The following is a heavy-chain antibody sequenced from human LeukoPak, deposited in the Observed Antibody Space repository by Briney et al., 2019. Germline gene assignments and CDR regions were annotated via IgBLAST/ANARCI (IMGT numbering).Heavy chain of an antibody. D-gene: IGHD1-26*01. J-gene: IGHJ4*02. CDR3: ARVDIVGATIDY. V-gene: IGHV4-39*01. CDR1: GGSISSSSYY. CDR2: IYYSGST. Sequence: SETLSLTCTVSGGSISSSSYYWGWIRQPPGKGLEWIGSIYYSGSTYYNPSLKSRVTISVDTSKNQFSLKLSSVTAADTALYYCARVDIVGATIDYWGQGTLVTVSS.